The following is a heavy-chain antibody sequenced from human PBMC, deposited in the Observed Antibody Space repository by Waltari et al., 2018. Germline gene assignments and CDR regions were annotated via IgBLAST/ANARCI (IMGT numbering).Heavy chain of an antibody. Sequence: EAQLVESGGGLIQPGGSLRLSCAASGFTVSSNYMSWVRQAPGKGLEWVSVIYSGGSTYYADSVKGRFTISRDNSKNTLYLQMNSLRAEDTAVYYCAREGNCSGGSCYQLSYWYFDLWGRGTLVTVSS. CDR2: IYSGGST. J-gene: IGHJ2*01. D-gene: IGHD2-15*01. V-gene: IGHV3-53*01. CDR3: AREGNCSGGSCYQLSYWYFDL. CDR1: GFTVSSNY.